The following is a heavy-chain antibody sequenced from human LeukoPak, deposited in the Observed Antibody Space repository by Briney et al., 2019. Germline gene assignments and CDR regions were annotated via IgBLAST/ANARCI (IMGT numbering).Heavy chain of an antibody. D-gene: IGHD6-13*01. Sequence: SETLSLTCVVSGASVSTSRYYWGWIRQPPGKGLEWIGNIYYSGSTYYNASLQSRVTISIDTSKNQFSLKLSSVTAADTAVYYCAGGSWSGYYFDYWGQGTLVTVSS. J-gene: IGHJ4*02. CDR1: GASVSTSRYY. CDR2: IYYSGST. CDR3: AGGSWSGYYFDY. V-gene: IGHV4-39*07.